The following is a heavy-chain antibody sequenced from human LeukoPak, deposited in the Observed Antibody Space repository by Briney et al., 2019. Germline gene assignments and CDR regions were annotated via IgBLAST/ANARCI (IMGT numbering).Heavy chain of an antibody. J-gene: IGHJ6*03. CDR3: VREGHRLDNYMDV. D-gene: IGHD6-19*01. CDR2: IYTSGSP. Sequence: SETLSLTCTVSGGSLNTFYWTWIRQPPGRGLEWIGYIYTSGSPNYNPSLRSRVTISLDTSKNQFSLNVRSVTAADTAVYYRVREGHRLDNYMDVWGKGTTVTVS. CDR1: GGSLNTFY. V-gene: IGHV4-4*08.